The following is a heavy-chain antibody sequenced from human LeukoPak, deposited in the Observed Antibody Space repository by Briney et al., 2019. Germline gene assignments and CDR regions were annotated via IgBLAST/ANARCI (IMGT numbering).Heavy chain of an antibody. D-gene: IGHD6-19*01. V-gene: IGHV3-53*01. J-gene: IGHJ4*01. CDR3: ARDPDGYSRGWYSS. CDR1: GFTVSSNY. CDR2: IYCGGST. Sequence: QSGGSLRLSCAASGFTVSSNYMSWVRQAPGKGLEWVSVIYCGGSTYYADSVKGRFTISRDNSKNTLYLQMNSLRAEDTAVYYCARDPDGYSRGWYSSWGQGTLVNVSS.